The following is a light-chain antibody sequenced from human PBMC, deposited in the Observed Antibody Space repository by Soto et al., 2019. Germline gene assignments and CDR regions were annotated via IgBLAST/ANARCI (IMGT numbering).Light chain of an antibody. V-gene: IGLV3-9*01. CDR1: NIGLKD. CDR3: QVRDSSAVV. CDR2: RDN. J-gene: IGLJ2*01. Sequence: SYELTQPLSVSVALGQAARITCGGNNIGLKDVHWYQQKPGQAPVVVIYRDNNRPSGIPDRISGSNSGNTATLTISRAHAGDEADYYCQVRDSSAVVFGGGTKLTVL.